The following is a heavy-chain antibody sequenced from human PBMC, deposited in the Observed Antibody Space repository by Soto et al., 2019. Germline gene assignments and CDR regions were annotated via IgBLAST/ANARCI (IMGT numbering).Heavy chain of an antibody. Sequence: SETLSLTCTVSGGSISSGDSYWSWIRQPPGKGLEWIGYIYYSGSTYYNPSLKSRVTMSVDTSKNQFSLKLSSVTAADTAVYYCARESRRNWFDPWGQGTLVTVSS. V-gene: IGHV4-30-4*01. CDR3: ARESRRNWFDP. CDR2: IYYSGST. J-gene: IGHJ5*02. CDR1: GGSISSGDSY.